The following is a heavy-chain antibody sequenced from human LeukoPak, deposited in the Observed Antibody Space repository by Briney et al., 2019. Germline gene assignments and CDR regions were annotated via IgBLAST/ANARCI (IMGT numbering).Heavy chain of an antibody. D-gene: IGHD2-15*01. V-gene: IGHV1-3*01. CDR2: INAGNGNT. J-gene: IGHJ4*02. Sequence: ASVKVSCKASGGTLSGYAISWVRQAPGQGLEWMGWINAGNGNTKYSQKFQGRVTITRDTSASTAYMELSSLRSEDTAVYYCARSYCSGGRCYWYYFDYWGQGTLVTVSS. CDR3: ARSYCSGGRCYWYYFDY. CDR1: GGTLSGYA.